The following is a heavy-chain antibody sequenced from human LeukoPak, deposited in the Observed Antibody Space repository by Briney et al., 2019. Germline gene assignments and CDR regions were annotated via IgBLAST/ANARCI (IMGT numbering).Heavy chain of an antibody. J-gene: IGHJ4*02. V-gene: IGHV4-39*01. CDR2: IYYSGST. D-gene: IGHD2-21*02. CDR3: AGSYCGGDCYTVWPIYQSLWAR. CDR1: GGSISSSSYY. Sequence: SETLSLTCTVSGGSISSSSYYWGWIRQPPGKGLEWIGSIYYSGSTYYNPSLKSRVTISVDTSKNQFSLKLSSVTAADTAVYYCAGSYCGGDCYTVWPIYQSLWARWGQGTLVTVSS.